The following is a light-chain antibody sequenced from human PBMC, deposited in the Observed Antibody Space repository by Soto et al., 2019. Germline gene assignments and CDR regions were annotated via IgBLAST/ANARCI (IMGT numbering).Light chain of an antibody. J-gene: IGKJ4*01. V-gene: IGKV3-20*01. CDR3: QQYDSLPPT. CDR2: GAS. CDR1: QSVNSRY. Sequence: EIVLTQSPGSLSLSPGERATLSCRASQSVNSRYLAWYQQKPGQAPRLLIYGASSRATGIPDRFSGSGSETDFTLTISRLEPEDFAVYFCQQYDSLPPTFGGGTKVEI.